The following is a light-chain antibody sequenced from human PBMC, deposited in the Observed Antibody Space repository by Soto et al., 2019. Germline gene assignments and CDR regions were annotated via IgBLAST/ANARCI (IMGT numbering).Light chain of an antibody. CDR1: QSVSSY. V-gene: IGKV3-11*01. CDR2: DES. Sequence: DIVLTQSPATLSLSPGERATLSCRARQSVSSYLAWYQQQPGQAPRILLYDESNRATGIPARFSGSGSGKDLSLTISSLEPEEFASYHCQHRSNWLPVTFGGGTQVEIK. CDR3: QHRSNWLPVT. J-gene: IGKJ4*01.